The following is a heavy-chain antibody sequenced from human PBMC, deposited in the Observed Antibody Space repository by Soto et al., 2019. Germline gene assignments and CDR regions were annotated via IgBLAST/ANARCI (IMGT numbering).Heavy chain of an antibody. V-gene: IGHV3-23*01. D-gene: IGHD3-10*01. CDR3: AKNLLFGELLQVDS. CDR2: ISGSGDST. Sequence: EVQLLDSGGGLVQPGGSLRLSCAASGFIFSNYAMNWVRQAPGKGLEWVAGISGSGDSTYYAASVRGRFTISRDNSKNMLYVQMNSLSAADTAVYYCAKNLLFGELLQVDSWGQGTLVTVSS. J-gene: IGHJ4*02. CDR1: GFIFSNYA.